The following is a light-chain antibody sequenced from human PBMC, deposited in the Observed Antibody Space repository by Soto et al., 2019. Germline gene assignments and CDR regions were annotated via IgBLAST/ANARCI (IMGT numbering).Light chain of an antibody. CDR1: QSVSSN. Sequence: EIVMTQSPATLSVSPGERVTLPCRASQSVSSNLAWYQQKPGQAPRLLMYGASTRATGIPARFSGSGSGTEFTLTISSLQSEDFAVYYCQQYDNWPLTFGGGTKVDIK. J-gene: IGKJ4*01. CDR3: QQYDNWPLT. V-gene: IGKV3-15*01. CDR2: GAS.